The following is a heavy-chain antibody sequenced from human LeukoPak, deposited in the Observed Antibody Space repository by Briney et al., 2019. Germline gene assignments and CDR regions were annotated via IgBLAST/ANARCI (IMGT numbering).Heavy chain of an antibody. CDR2: IKQDGTQK. Sequence: GGSLRLSCAASGFTFSAYWMGWVRRAPGKGLEWVANIKQDGTQKHYVDSVKGRFTISRDNAKNSLYLQMNGLRAEDTAVYYCARDMEDIVVVIAAYDYWGQGTLVTVSS. V-gene: IGHV3-7*05. J-gene: IGHJ4*02. D-gene: IGHD2-15*01. CDR3: ARDMEDIVVVIAAYDY. CDR1: GFTFSAYW.